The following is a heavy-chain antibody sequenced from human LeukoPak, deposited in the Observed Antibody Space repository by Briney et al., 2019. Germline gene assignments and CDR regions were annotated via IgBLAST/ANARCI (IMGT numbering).Heavy chain of an antibody. J-gene: IGHJ6*03. D-gene: IGHD3-10*01. CDR2: IYYSGST. CDR1: GGSISSYY. CDR3: ARLGFGESGYYYYYYMDV. Sequence: SETLSLTCAVSGGSISSYYWSWIRQPPGKGLEWIGYIYYSGSTNYNPSLKSRVTISVDTSKNQFSLKLSSVTAADTAVYYCARLGFGESGYYYYYYMDVWGKGTTVTISS. V-gene: IGHV4-59*01.